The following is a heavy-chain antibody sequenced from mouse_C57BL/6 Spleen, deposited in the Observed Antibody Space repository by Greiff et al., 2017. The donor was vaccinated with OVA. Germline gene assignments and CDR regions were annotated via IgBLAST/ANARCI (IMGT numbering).Heavy chain of an antibody. J-gene: IGHJ4*01. Sequence: VQLQESGPELVKPGASVKISCKASGYAFSSSWMNWVKQRPGKGLEWIGRIYPGDGDTNYNGKFKGKATLTADKSSSTAYMQLSSLTSEDSAVYFCARGTPLAMDYWGQGTSVTVSS. CDR1: GYAFSSSW. CDR2: IYPGDGDT. CDR3: ARGTPLAMDY. D-gene: IGHD3-3*01. V-gene: IGHV1-82*01.